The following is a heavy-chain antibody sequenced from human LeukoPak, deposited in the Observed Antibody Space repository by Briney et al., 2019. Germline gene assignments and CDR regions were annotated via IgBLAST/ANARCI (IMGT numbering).Heavy chain of an antibody. CDR3: ARGGSAVLRSLEWLPQNWFDP. D-gene: IGHD3-3*01. V-gene: IGHV4-34*01. J-gene: IGHJ5*02. CDR2: INHSGST. Sequence: SETLSLTCAVYGGSFSGYYWSWIRQPPGKGLEWIGEINHSGSTNYNPSLKSRVTISVDTSKNQFSLKLSSVTAADTAVYYCARGGSAVLRSLEWLPQNWFDPWGQGTLVTVSS. CDR1: GGSFSGYY.